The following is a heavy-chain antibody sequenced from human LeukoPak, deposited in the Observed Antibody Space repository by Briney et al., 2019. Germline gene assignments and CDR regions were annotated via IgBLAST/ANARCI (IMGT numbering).Heavy chain of an antibody. CDR2: ISGSGGGT. CDR3: AKDGGAYFAY. V-gene: IGHV3-23*01. CDR1: GFTFSSYS. J-gene: IGHJ4*02. D-gene: IGHD2-21*01. Sequence: GGSLRLACAASGFTFSSYSMSWVRQAPGKGLEWVSVISGSGGGTYYADSVRGRFTISRDHSKNPLYLQMNSLRAEDTTVYYCAKDGGAYFAYWGQGALVTVSA.